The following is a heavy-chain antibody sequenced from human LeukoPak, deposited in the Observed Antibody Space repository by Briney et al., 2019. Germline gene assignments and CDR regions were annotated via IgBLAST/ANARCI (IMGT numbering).Heavy chain of an antibody. CDR3: ARDWYLQQLVNGWFDP. CDR2: ISAYNGNT. D-gene: IGHD6-13*01. Sequence: GASVKVSCKASGGTFSSYAISWVRQAPGQGLEWMGWISAYNGNTNYAQKLQGRVTMTTDTSTSTAYMELRSLRSDDTAVYYCARDWYLQQLVNGWFDPWGQGTLVTVSS. CDR1: GGTFSSYA. V-gene: IGHV1-18*01. J-gene: IGHJ5*02.